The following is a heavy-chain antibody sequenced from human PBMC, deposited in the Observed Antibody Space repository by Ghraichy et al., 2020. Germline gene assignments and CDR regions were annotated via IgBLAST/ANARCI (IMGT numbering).Heavy chain of an antibody. CDR1: GFTFSDYY. CDR2: INRGSTYT. J-gene: IGHJ4*02. V-gene: IGHV3-11*06. Sequence: GSLRLSCAASGFTFSDYYMTWIRQAPGKGLEWVSYINRGSTYTFYGDSVKGRFTISRDDGKNLVVLQMNSLRVDDTAVYYCARGNVQVDYWGQGTRVTVSS. CDR3: ARGNVQVDY.